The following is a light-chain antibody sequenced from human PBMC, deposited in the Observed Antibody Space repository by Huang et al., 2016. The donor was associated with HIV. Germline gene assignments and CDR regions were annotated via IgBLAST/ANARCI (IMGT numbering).Light chain of an antibody. CDR2: AAS. CDR3: QKYNSAFT. J-gene: IGKJ4*01. CDR1: QGISNY. V-gene: IGKV1-27*01. Sequence: DIQMTQSQSSLSASVGDRVTITCRASQGISNYLARYQQKPGKVPKLLIYAASTLQSGVPSRFSGSGSGTDFTLTISSLQPEDVATYYCQKYNSAFTFGGGTKVEIK.